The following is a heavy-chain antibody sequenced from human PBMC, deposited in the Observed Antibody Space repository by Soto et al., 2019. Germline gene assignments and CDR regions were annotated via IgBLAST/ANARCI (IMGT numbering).Heavy chain of an antibody. CDR1: GFTYSSHG. J-gene: IGHJ3*02. CDR3: ARDGQYRTDGLDI. V-gene: IGHV3-23*01. D-gene: IGHD5-12*01. Sequence: EAQLLESGGELIQPGGSLRLSCAASGFTYSSHGMSWVRQAPGKGLEWIAGLSRGGGSTYYADSVKGRFTISRDNSKNTLDLIRNSLRVEDTALYYCARDGQYRTDGLDIWGQGTMVTVSS. CDR2: LSRGGGST.